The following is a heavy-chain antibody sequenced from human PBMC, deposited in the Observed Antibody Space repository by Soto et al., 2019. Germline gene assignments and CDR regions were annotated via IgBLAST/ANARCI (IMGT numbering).Heavy chain of an antibody. J-gene: IGHJ4*02. Sequence: SEALSLTCTVSGGSISRYYWSWIRQPPGKGLEWIGYIYYSGSTNYNPSLKSRVTISVDTSKNQFSLKLSSVTAADTAVYYCARQGYSGYSYYFDYWGQGTLVTVS. V-gene: IGHV4-59*08. CDR1: GGSISRYY. CDR2: IYYSGST. D-gene: IGHD5-12*01. CDR3: ARQGYSGYSYYFDY.